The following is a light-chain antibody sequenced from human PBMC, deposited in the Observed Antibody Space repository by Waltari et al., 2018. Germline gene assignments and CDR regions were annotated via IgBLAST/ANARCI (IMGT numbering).Light chain of an antibody. J-gene: IGLJ2*01. V-gene: IGLV2-23*01. Sequence: QSALTQPASLSGSPGQSITISCPGTRTAIGSSNFVSWYQHHPGKAPKAIIYEGTMRPSGVSNRFSGSKSVNTASLTISGLQPEDEADYYCCSYGGRTNLIFGGGTKLTVL. CDR3: CSYGGRTNLI. CDR1: RTAIGSSNF. CDR2: EGT.